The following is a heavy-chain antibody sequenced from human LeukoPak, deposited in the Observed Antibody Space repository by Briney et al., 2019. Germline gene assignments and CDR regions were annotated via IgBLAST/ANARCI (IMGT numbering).Heavy chain of an antibody. CDR1: GDSVSSQSAA. V-gene: IGHV6-1*01. CDR3: VRGGGNFDY. Sequence: SQTLSLTCAISGDSVSSQSAAWNLIRQSPSRGLEWLGRTYYRTRYGSRWYRQYGLSVQGRLTINPDTSMNQVSMQLTSVTPEDTAIYYCVRGGGNFDYWGPGTLVTVSS. CDR2: TYYRTRYGSRWYR. J-gene: IGHJ4*02.